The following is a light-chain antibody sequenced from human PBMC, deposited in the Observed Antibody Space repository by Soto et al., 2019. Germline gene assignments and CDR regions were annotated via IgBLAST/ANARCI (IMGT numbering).Light chain of an antibody. CDR1: SSDVGGYNF. CDR2: EVS. J-gene: IGLJ1*01. CDR3: SSYASSTTHYV. Sequence: QPVLTQPASVSGSPGQSISISCTGTSSDVGGYNFVSWYQLHPGKAPRLMIYEVSNRPSGVSNRFSGSKSGSTAFLTISGLQAEDEADYYCSSYASSTTHYVFGTGTKVTVL. V-gene: IGLV2-14*01.